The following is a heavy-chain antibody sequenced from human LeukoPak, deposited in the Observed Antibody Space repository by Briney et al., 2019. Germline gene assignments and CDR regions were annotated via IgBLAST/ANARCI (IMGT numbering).Heavy chain of an antibody. CDR2: IKQDGSER. D-gene: IGHD5-24*01. J-gene: IGHJ5*02. Sequence: GGSLRLSCAASGFTFSNYWMIWVRQAPGKGLEWVGNIKQDGSERRYADSVRGRFTISRDNAQTSLYLQMNSLRAEDTAVYYCARASDPWLQLTWGQGTLVTVSS. V-gene: IGHV3-7*05. CDR1: GFTFSNYW. CDR3: ARASDPWLQLT.